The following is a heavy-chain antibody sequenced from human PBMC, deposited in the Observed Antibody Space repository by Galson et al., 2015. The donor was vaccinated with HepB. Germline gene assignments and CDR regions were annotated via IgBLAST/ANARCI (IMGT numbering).Heavy chain of an antibody. D-gene: IGHD3-3*01. CDR1: GYTFTSYA. CDR2: INAGNGNT. V-gene: IGHV1-3*01. J-gene: IGHJ4*02. Sequence: QSGAEVKKPGESLKISCKASGYTFTSYAMHWMRQAPGQRLEWMGWINAGNGNTKYSQKFQGRVTITRDTSASTAYMELSSLRSEDTAVYYCAVKPLYDFWSGPFDYWGQGTLVTVSS. CDR3: AVKPLYDFWSGPFDY.